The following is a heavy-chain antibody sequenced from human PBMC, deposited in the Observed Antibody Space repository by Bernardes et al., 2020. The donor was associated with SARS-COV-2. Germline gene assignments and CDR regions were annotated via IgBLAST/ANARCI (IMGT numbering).Heavy chain of an antibody. CDR1: GFSLSTSGVG. V-gene: IGHV2-5*01. Sequence: SVPTLVKPTQTLTLTCTFSGFSLSTSGVGVGWIRQPPGKALEWLALIYWNDDKRYSPSLKSRLTITKDTSKNQVVLTMTNMDPVDTATYYCAHRGRYCSSTSCYGSNRPAPYYFDYWGQGTLVTVSS. J-gene: IGHJ4*02. D-gene: IGHD2-2*01. CDR3: AHRGRYCSSTSCYGSNRPAPYYFDY. CDR2: IYWNDDK.